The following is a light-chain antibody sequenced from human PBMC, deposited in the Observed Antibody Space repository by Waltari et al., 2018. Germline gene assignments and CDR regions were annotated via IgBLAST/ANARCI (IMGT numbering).Light chain of an antibody. CDR3: QQYNSFTWT. CDR2: KAS. CDR1: QRISCW. V-gene: IGKV1-5*03. Sequence: DIQMTQSPSTLSASVGDRVTITCLASQRISCWFAWYQQKPGKAPKLLIYKASSLESGVPSTFSGSGSGTECTLTISSLQPDDFGTYYFQQYNSFTWTFGQGTKVEIK. J-gene: IGKJ1*01.